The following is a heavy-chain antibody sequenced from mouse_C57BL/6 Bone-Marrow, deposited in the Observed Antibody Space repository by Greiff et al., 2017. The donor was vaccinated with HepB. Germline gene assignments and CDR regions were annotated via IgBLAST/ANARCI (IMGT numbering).Heavy chain of an antibody. V-gene: IGHV1-82*01. CDR3: ATYDAMDY. CDR2: IYPGDGDT. Sequence: QVQLQQSGPELVKPGASVKISCKASGYAFSSSWMNWVKQRPGKGLEWIGRIYPGDGDTNYNGKFKGKATLTADKSSSTAYMQLSSLTSEDSAVYFCATYDAMDYWSQGTSVTVSS. CDR1: GYAFSSSW. J-gene: IGHJ4*01.